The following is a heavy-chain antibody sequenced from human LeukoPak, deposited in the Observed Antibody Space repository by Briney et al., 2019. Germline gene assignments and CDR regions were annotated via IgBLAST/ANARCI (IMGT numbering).Heavy chain of an antibody. D-gene: IGHD4-23*01. CDR3: ARDRTTVVNTYDY. CDR1: GFTFSSYS. V-gene: IGHV3-21*01. Sequence: GGSLRLSCAASGFTFSSYSMNWVRQAPGKGLEWVSSISSSSSYIYYADSVKGRFTISRDNAKNSLYLQINSLRAEDTAVYYCARDRTTVVNTYDYWGQGTLVTVSS. CDR2: ISSSSSYI. J-gene: IGHJ4*02.